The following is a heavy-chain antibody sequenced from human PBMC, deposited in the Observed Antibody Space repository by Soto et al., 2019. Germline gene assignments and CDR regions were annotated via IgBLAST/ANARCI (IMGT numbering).Heavy chain of an antibody. D-gene: IGHD4-4*01. Sequence: GGSLRLSCAASGFTFSNYGMHWVRQAPGKGLEWVAIISYDGRDKYCTDSVKGRFTISRDNSNSTLYLQMNSLRAEDTAMYYCTKTIYSNYPTYYYYYGLDVWGRGTTVTVSS. CDR1: GFTFSNYG. V-gene: IGHV3-30*18. CDR3: TKTIYSNYPTYYYYYGLDV. CDR2: ISYDGRDK. J-gene: IGHJ6*02.